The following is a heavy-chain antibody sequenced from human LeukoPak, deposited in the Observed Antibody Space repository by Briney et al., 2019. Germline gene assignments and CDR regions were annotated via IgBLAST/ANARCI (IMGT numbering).Heavy chain of an antibody. V-gene: IGHV4-39*07. Sequence: SETLSLTCTVSGGSISSSSYYWGWIRQPPGEGLEWIGSIYHSGSTYYNPSLKSRVTISVDTSKNQFSLKLSSVTAADTAVYYCAAGGEYSYGLNWGQGTLVTVSS. J-gene: IGHJ4*02. CDR2: IYHSGST. CDR1: GGSISSSSYY. D-gene: IGHD5-18*01. CDR3: AAGGEYSYGLN.